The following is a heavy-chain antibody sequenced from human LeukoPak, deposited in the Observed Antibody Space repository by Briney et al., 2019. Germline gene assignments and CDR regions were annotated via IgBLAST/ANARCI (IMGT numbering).Heavy chain of an antibody. J-gene: IGHJ4*02. V-gene: IGHV4-59*01. D-gene: IGHD6-19*01. Sequence: SETLSLTCTVSGGSISSYYWSWLRQPPGKGLEWIGNIYYSGSTNYNPSLKSRVTISVDTSKNQFSLKLNSVTAADTAVYYCARDPGYSSGWLDYWGQGTLVTVSS. CDR1: GGSISSYY. CDR3: ARDPGYSSGWLDY. CDR2: IYYSGST.